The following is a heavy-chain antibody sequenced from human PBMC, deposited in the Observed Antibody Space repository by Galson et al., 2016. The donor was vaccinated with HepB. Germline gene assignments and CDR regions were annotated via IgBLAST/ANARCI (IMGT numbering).Heavy chain of an antibody. CDR2: ISYSGST. CDR3: ARAYGGSYCVDP. V-gene: IGHV4-31*03. J-gene: IGHJ5*02. D-gene: IGHD2-15*01. CDR1: GGSINSGGYY. Sequence: TLSLTCSVSGGSINSGGYYWSWIRHHPGKGLEWIGYISYSGSTYYNPSLRSRVTIPIDTSKTQFSLNLSSMTAADTPVYSCARAYGGSYCVDPWGQGSLVTVSS.